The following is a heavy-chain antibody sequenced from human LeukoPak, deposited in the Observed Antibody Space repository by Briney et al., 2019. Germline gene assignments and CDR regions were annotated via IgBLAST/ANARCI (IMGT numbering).Heavy chain of an antibody. D-gene: IGHD1-14*01. CDR2: IYYSGST. Sequence: SETLSLTCTVSGGSVSSGSYYWSWIRQPPGKGLEWIGYIYYSGSTNYNPSLKSRVTISVDTSKNQFSLKLSSVTAADTAVYYCARDRRNLCDPWGQGTLVTVSS. V-gene: IGHV4-61*01. CDR3: ARDRRNLCDP. CDR1: GGSVSSGSYY. J-gene: IGHJ5*02.